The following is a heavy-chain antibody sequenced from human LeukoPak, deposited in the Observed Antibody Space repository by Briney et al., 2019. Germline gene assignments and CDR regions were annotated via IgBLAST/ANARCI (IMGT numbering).Heavy chain of an antibody. V-gene: IGHV4-59*08. J-gene: IGHJ4*02. D-gene: IGHD3-16*02. CDR2: VYHSGST. CDR3: ARYDVWGSYRAFDY. Sequence: TSETLSLTCTVSGGSISSYYWSWIRQPPGKGLEWIGTVYHSGSTYYNPSLKSRVTISVDTSKNQFSLKLSSVTAADTAVYYCARYDVWGSYRAFDYWGQGTLVTVSS. CDR1: GGSISSYY.